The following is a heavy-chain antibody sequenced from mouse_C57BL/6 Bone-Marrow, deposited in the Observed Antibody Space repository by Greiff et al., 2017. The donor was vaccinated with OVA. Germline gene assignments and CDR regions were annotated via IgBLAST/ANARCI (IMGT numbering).Heavy chain of an antibody. Sequence: EVQLQQSGAELVRPGASVKLSCTASGFNIKDYYMHWVQQRPEQGLEWIGRIDPEDGDTEYAPKFQGKATMTADTSSNTASLQLSSLTSEDTAVDYCTGALLWLRRGDYWGQGTSVTVSS. CDR3: TGALLWLRRGDY. CDR2: IDPEDGDT. D-gene: IGHD2-2*01. J-gene: IGHJ4*01. CDR1: GFNIKDYY. V-gene: IGHV14-1*01.